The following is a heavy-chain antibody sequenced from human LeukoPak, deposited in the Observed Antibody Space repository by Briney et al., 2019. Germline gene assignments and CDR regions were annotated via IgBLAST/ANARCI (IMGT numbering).Heavy chain of an antibody. V-gene: IGHV1-2*02. J-gene: IGHJ4*02. D-gene: IGHD3-10*01. CDR3: AREPSGSGGYDY. CDR2: IRPNSGGT. Sequence: ASVKVSCKASRFTFSGYYMHWVRQAPGQGLEWMAWIRPNSGGTNYVQEFQGRVTVTRDTSISTDYMEISGLTSDDTALYYYAREPSGSGGYDYWGQGALVTVSS. CDR1: RFTFSGYY.